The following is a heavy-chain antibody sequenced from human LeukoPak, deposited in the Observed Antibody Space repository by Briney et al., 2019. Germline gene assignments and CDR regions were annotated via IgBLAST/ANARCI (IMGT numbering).Heavy chain of an antibody. D-gene: IGHD5-18*01. Sequence: ASVKVSCKASGYTFTSYYMHWVRQAPGQGLEWMGIINPSGGSTSYAQKFQGRVTMTRDTSTSTVYMELSSLRSEDTAVYYCARDRSGYSYGFWFYPWGQGTLVTVSS. J-gene: IGHJ5*02. CDR3: ARDRSGYSYGFWFYP. CDR1: GYTFTSYY. CDR2: INPSGGST. V-gene: IGHV1-46*03.